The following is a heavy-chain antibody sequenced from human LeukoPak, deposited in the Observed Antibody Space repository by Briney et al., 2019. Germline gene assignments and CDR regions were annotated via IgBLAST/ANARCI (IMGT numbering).Heavy chain of an antibody. D-gene: IGHD3-10*01. J-gene: IGHJ5*02. CDR2: IDHTGST. CDR1: GDSISMHY. V-gene: IGHV4-59*08. Sequence: SETLSLTCSVSGDSISMHYWSWIRQPPGKGLEWIGYIDHTGSTYYNPSLKSRVTISVDTSKNQFSLKLSSVTAADTAVYYCARRLGFGINNWFDPWGQGTLVTVSS. CDR3: ARRLGFGINNWFDP.